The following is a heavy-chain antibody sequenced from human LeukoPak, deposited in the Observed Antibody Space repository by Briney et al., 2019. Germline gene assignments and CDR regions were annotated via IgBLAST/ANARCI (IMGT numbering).Heavy chain of an antibody. CDR3: AREGGFSIFDY. D-gene: IGHD5-12*01. V-gene: IGHV4-34*01. Sequence: SETLSLTCAVYGGSFSGYYWSWIRQPPGKGLEWIGEISHSGSTNYNPSLKSRVTISVDTSKNQFSLKLSSVTAADTAVYYCAREGGFSIFDYWGQGTLVTVSS. CDR2: ISHSGST. CDR1: GGSFSGYY. J-gene: IGHJ4*02.